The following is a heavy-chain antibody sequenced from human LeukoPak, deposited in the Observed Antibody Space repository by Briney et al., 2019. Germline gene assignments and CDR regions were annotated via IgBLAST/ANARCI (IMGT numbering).Heavy chain of an antibody. Sequence: SETLSLTCTVSGGSISSGGYYWSWIRQYPGKGLEWIGYIYYSGTTYYNPSLKSRVTISADTSKNQFSLELSSVTAADTAVYYCARMSSSPRSDYWGQGTQVTVSS. V-gene: IGHV4-31*03. J-gene: IGHJ4*02. CDR2: IYYSGTT. D-gene: IGHD6-6*01. CDR1: GGSISSGGYY. CDR3: ARMSSSPRSDY.